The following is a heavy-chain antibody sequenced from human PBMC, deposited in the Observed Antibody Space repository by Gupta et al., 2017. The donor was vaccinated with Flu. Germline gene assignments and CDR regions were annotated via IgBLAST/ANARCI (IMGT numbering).Heavy chain of an antibody. J-gene: IGHJ4*02. CDR2: INHSGST. CDR1: GGSFSGYY. Sequence: QVQLQQWGAGLLKPSETLSLTCAVYGGSFSGYYWSWIRQPPGKGLEWIGEINHSGSTNDNPSLKSRVTISVDTSKNQFSLKLSSVTAADTAVYYGARDSSGYLFDYWGQGTLVTVSS. D-gene: IGHD3-22*01. V-gene: IGHV4-34*01. CDR3: ARDSSGYLFDY.